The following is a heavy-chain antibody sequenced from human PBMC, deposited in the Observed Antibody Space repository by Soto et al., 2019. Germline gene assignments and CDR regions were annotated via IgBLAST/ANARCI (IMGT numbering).Heavy chain of an antibody. CDR3: ARGDPKGTTWYYFDH. J-gene: IGHJ4*02. V-gene: IGHV4-34*01. D-gene: IGHD3-10*01. CDR1: GGSFTSYY. Sequence: QVQLQQWGAGPLKPSETLSLTCAVYGGSFTSYYWTWIRQPPEKGLEWIGEISHSGSTKYNPSLKIRLTISVDTSKNQFSLRLRSVTAADTAVYYCARGDPKGTTWYYFDHWGQGALVTVSS. CDR2: ISHSGST.